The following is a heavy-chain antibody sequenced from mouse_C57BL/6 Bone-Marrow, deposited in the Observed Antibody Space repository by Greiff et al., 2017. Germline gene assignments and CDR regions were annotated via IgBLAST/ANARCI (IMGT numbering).Heavy chain of an antibody. CDR2: IDPNSGGT. CDR1: GYTFTSYW. J-gene: IGHJ2*01. D-gene: IGHD1-1*01. CDR3: ARSSYGSSDY. Sequence: VQLQQSGAELVKPGASVKLSCKASGYTFTSYWMHWVKQRPGRGLEWIGRIDPNSGGTKYNEKFKSKATLTVDKPSSTAYMKISSLTSEDSAVYYCARSSYGSSDYWGQGTTLTVSS. V-gene: IGHV1-72*01.